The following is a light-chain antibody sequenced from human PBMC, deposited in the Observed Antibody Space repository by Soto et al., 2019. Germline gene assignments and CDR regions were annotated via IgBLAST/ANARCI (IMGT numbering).Light chain of an antibody. CDR2: DAS. CDR1: QSISVS. V-gene: IGKV1-5*01. J-gene: IGKJ1*01. CDR3: QQYDKYST. Sequence: IQMTQSPSTLSASVGDTVTITCRASQSISVSLAWYQQKPWKAPNLLIYDASTLQRGVPSRFSGSGSGTEFTLTVTSLLPEDFATYFCQQYDKYSTFGHGTKVDVK.